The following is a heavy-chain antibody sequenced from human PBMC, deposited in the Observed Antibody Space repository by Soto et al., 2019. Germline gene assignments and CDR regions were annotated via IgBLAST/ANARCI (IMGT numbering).Heavy chain of an antibody. J-gene: IGHJ4*02. Sequence: GGSLRLSCEASGFTFADYAMHWVRQIPGKGLEWVSTITWNSGTIDYADSVKGRFTISRDNAKSSLYLQMHGLRTDDTALYYCEKDRELAELLTRDFDYWGQGTLVTVSS. V-gene: IGHV3-9*01. CDR2: ITWNSGTI. CDR1: GFTFADYA. D-gene: IGHD3-10*01. CDR3: EKDRELAELLTRDFDY.